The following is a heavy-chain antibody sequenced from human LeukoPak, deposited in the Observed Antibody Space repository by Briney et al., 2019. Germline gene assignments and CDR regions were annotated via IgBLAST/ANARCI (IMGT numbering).Heavy chain of an antibody. CDR3: ARAYAGLDY. D-gene: IGHD2-2*01. V-gene: IGHV3-30*03. J-gene: IGHJ4*02. CDR1: GFTFSTYV. Sequence: GGSLRLSCATSGFTFSTYVMHWVRQAPGKGLEWVAVMSYDGSNKYYADSVKGRFTISRDNSKNTLYLQMNSLRAEDTAVYYCARAYAGLDYWGQGTLVTVSS. CDR2: MSYDGSNK.